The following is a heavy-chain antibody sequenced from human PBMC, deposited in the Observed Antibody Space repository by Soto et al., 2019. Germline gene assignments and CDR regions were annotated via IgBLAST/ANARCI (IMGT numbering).Heavy chain of an antibody. CDR1: EFILVSDR. V-gene: IGHV3-74*01. Sequence: GGSVRLSGAGSEFILVSDRMIWVRQAPGKGLVWVSRINSDGSSTSYADSVKGRSTISRDNAKNTLYLQMNSLRAEDTAVYYCARDLFSAPDYWGQGTLVTVSS. CDR3: ARDLFSAPDY. D-gene: IGHD1-26*01. CDR2: INSDGSST. J-gene: IGHJ4*02.